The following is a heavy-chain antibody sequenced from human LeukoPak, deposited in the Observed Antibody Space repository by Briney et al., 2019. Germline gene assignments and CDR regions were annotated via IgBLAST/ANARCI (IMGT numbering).Heavy chain of an antibody. CDR2: IYSGGST. J-gene: IGHJ4*02. CDR1: GFTVSSNY. Sequence: GGSLRLSCAASGFTVSSNYMSWVRQAPGKGLEWVSVIYSGGSTYYADSVKGRFTISRDNSKNTLYLQMNGLRAEDTAVYYCARDGGQLGPHFDYWGQGTLVTVSS. D-gene: IGHD6-6*01. V-gene: IGHV3-66*02. CDR3: ARDGGQLGPHFDY.